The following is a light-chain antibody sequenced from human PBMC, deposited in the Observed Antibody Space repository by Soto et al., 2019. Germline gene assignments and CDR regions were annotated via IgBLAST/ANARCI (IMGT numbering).Light chain of an antibody. CDR3: CSYASTSLYV. Sequence: QSALTQPASVSGSPGQSITISCAGTSSDVGSYNLVSWYQQHPGKAPKLMVYEGNKRPSGLSNRFSGAKSGNTASLTISGLQAEDDADYYCCSYASTSLYVFASGTKVTVL. CDR1: SSDVGSYNL. CDR2: EGN. V-gene: IGLV2-14*02. J-gene: IGLJ1*01.